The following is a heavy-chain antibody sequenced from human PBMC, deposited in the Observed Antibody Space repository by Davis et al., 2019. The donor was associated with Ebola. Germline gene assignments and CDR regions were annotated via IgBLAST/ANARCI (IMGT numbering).Heavy chain of an antibody. CDR2: ISYDGSNK. D-gene: IGHD3-22*01. CDR3: ARDGGIVVVITAFDI. Sequence: PGGSLRLSCAASGFTFSSYAMHWVRQAPGKGLEWVAVISYDGSNKYYADSVKGRFTISRDNSKNTLYLQMNSLRAEDTAVYYCARDGGIVVVITAFDIWGQGTMVTVSS. CDR1: GFTFSSYA. J-gene: IGHJ3*02. V-gene: IGHV3-30-3*01.